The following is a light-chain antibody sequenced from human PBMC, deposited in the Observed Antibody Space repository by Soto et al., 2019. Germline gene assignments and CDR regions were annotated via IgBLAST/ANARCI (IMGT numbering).Light chain of an antibody. CDR1: SSDFGDDKY. Sequence: QSALSQPASVSGSPGQSITMSCTGSSSDFGDDKYVSWYQQQPGKGPNLLIYGVTNRPSGVPDRFSGSKSGNTASLTVSGLQPEDEADYYCSSYAGSNNLLFGGGTKLTVL. J-gene: IGLJ2*01. V-gene: IGLV2-8*01. CDR3: SSYAGSNNLL. CDR2: GVT.